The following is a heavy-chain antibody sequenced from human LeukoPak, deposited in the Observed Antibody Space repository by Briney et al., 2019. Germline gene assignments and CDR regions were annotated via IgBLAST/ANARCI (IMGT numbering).Heavy chain of an antibody. J-gene: IGHJ3*02. CDR1: GYTFTSYY. D-gene: IGHD2-15*01. CDR2: INPSGGST. CDR3: ARDRSVPVVVAAIPGAFDI. V-gene: IGHV1-46*01. Sequence: ASVKVSCKASGYTFTSYYMHWVRQAPGQGLEWMGIINPSGGSTSYAQKFQGRVTMTRDTSTSTVYMELSSLRSEDTAVYYCARDRSVPVVVAAIPGAFDIWGQGTMVTVSS.